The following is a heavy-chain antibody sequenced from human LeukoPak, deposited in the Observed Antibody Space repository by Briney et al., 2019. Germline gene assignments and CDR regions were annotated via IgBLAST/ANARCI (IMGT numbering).Heavy chain of an antibody. Sequence: GGSLRLSCAASGFTFSSYAMSWVRQAPWKGLEWVSAISGSGGSTYYADSVKGRFTISRDNSKNTLYLQMNSLRAEDTAVYYCAKDSGSCPEFDYWGQGTLVTVSS. D-gene: IGHD1-26*01. V-gene: IGHV3-23*01. J-gene: IGHJ4*02. CDR1: GFTFSSYA. CDR2: ISGSGGST. CDR3: AKDSGSCPEFDY.